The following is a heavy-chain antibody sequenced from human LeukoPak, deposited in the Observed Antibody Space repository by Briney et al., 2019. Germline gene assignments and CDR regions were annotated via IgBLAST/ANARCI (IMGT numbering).Heavy chain of an antibody. Sequence: GGSLRLSCAASGFTFSSYSMNWVRQAPGKGLEWVSYISSSSTIYYADSVKGRFTISRDNAKNSLYLQMNSLRAEDTAVYYCAKFITMVRGVIITPDAFDIWGQGTMVTVSS. CDR3: AKFITMVRGVIITPDAFDI. CDR2: ISSSSTI. V-gene: IGHV3-48*04. J-gene: IGHJ3*02. CDR1: GFTFSSYS. D-gene: IGHD3-10*01.